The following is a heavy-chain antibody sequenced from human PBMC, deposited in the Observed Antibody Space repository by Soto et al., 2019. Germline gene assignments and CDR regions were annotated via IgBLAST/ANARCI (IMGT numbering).Heavy chain of an antibody. CDR2: IYSGGST. Sequence: GGSLRLSCAASGFTVSSNYMSWVRQAPGKGLEWVSVIYSGGSTYYADSVKGRFTNSRDNSKNTLYRQRNSLRAEDTAVYYCARDRSAITMVRGVINYYYYGMDVWGQGTTVTVSS. J-gene: IGHJ6*02. V-gene: IGHV3-53*01. D-gene: IGHD3-10*01. CDR1: GFTVSSNY. CDR3: ARDRSAITMVRGVINYYYYGMDV.